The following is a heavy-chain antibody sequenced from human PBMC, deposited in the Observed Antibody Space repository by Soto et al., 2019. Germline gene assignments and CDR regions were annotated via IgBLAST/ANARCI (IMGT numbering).Heavy chain of an antibody. V-gene: IGHV4-4*02. CDR1: GGSINSNRW. D-gene: IGHD3-9*01. J-gene: IGHJ5*02. CDR2: IHDGGTT. CDR3: AGQWAAGYGAFDP. Sequence: QVQLQESGPGLVKPSGTLSLTCAVSGGSINSNRWWTWVRQAPGKGLEWIGEIHDGGTTNYNLSLKSRVTLSIDKSKNQFSLDMKSVSAADTAVYYCAGQWAAGYGAFDPWGQGILVTVSS.